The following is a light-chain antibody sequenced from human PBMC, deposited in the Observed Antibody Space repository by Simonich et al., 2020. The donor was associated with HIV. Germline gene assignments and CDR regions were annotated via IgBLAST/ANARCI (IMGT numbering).Light chain of an antibody. CDR2: TAS. CDR1: HGISNS. Sequence: DIQMTQSPSSLSASVGDRVTITCRASHGISNSLAWYQQKPGKAPKLLLYTASRWESGVPSRFSGSGSGTDYTLTISSLQPEDFATYYCQQYYSNLVTFGGGTKVEIK. J-gene: IGKJ4*01. V-gene: IGKV1-NL1*01. CDR3: QQYYSNLVT.